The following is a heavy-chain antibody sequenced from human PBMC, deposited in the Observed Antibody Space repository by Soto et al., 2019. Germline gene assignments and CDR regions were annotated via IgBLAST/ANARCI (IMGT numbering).Heavy chain of an antibody. J-gene: IGHJ5*02. D-gene: IGHD3-10*01. CDR1: GGSVSSGSYY. CDR2: IYYSGST. CDR3: ARVLWGWFDP. V-gene: IGHV4-61*01. Sequence: QVQLQESGPGLVKPSETLSLTCTVSGGSVSSGSYYWSWIRQPPGKGLEWIGYIYYSGSTNYNPSLKSRVTISVDTSKNQFSLKLSSVTAADTAVYYCARVLWGWFDPWGQGTLVTVSS.